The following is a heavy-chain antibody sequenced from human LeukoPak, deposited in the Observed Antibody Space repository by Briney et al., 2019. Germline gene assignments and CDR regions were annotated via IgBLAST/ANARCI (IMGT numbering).Heavy chain of an antibody. V-gene: IGHV4-39*07. J-gene: IGHJ4*02. D-gene: IGHD4-23*01. CDR1: GGSISSSSYY. CDR3: ARQHDYGGNVLGY. Sequence: PSETLSLTCTVSGGSISSSSYYWGWIRQPPGKGLEWIGSIYYSGSTYYNPSLKSRVTISVDTSKNQFSLKLSSVTAADTAVYYCARQHDYGGNVLGYWGQGTLVTVSS. CDR2: IYYSGST.